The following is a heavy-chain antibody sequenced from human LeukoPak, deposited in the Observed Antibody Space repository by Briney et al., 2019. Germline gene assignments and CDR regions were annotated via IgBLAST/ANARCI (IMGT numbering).Heavy chain of an antibody. Sequence: ASVKVSCKASGYTFTSYDINWVRQATGQGLEWMGWMNPNSGNTGYAQKFQRRVTMTRNTSISTAYMELSSLRSEDTAVYYCARGSGIAADMGVWGKGTTVTVSS. J-gene: IGHJ6*03. V-gene: IGHV1-8*01. CDR2: MNPNSGNT. CDR1: GYTFTSYD. D-gene: IGHD6-13*01. CDR3: ARGSGIAADMGV.